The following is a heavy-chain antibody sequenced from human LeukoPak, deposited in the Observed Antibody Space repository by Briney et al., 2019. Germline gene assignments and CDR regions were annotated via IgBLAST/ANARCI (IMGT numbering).Heavy chain of an antibody. Sequence: ASVKVSCKASGYTFTSYGISWVRQAPGQGLEWMGWISAYNGNTNYAQKLQGRVTMTTDTSTSTAYIELRSLRSDDTAVYYCARDSVLRYQLLYYYYGMDVWGQGTTVTVSS. V-gene: IGHV1-18*01. J-gene: IGHJ6*02. D-gene: IGHD2-2*01. CDR1: GYTFTSYG. CDR3: ARDSVLRYQLLYYYYGMDV. CDR2: ISAYNGNT.